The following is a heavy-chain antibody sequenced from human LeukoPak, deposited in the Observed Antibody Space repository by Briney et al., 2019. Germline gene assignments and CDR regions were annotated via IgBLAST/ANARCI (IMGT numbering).Heavy chain of an antibody. CDR2: INHSGST. Sequence: PSETLSRTSAVDGGSFSGYYWSWLRQPPGKGLEWIGEINHSGSTNYNPSLKSRVTISVDTSKNQFSLKLSSVTAADTAVYYCARAVEMATMGVDYWGQGTLVTVSS. V-gene: IGHV4-34*01. J-gene: IGHJ4*02. D-gene: IGHD5-24*01. CDR3: ARAVEMATMGVDY. CDR1: GGSFSGYY.